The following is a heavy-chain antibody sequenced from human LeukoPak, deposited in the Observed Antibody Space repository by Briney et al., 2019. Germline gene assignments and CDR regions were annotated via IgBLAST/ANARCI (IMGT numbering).Heavy chain of an antibody. CDR1: GYTFTGYY. CDR2: INPNSGGT. Sequence: ASVKVSCKASGYTFTGYYMHWVRQAPGQGLEWMGWINPNSGGTNYAQKFQGRVTMTRDTSISTAYMELSRLRSDDTAVYYCARDLLEWDYRGDYWGQGTLVTVSS. CDR3: ARDLLEWDYRGDY. D-gene: IGHD3-3*01. V-gene: IGHV1-2*02. J-gene: IGHJ4*02.